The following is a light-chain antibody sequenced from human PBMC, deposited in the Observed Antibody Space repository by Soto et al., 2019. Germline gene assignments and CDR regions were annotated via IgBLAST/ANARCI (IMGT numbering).Light chain of an antibody. CDR1: QSISNN. J-gene: IGKJ5*01. CDR3: QQYDNWPPTT. CDR2: LAS. Sequence: EIVMTQSPATLSVSPGERATLSCRASQSISNNLAWYQQKPGQAPRLLIYLASTRATGIPARFSGSGSGTEFTLTNSSLQSEDFAHYYCQQYDNWPPTTFGQGTRLDNK. V-gene: IGKV3D-15*01.